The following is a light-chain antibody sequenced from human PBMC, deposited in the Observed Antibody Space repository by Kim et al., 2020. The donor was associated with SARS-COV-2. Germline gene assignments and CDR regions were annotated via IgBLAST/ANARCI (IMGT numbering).Light chain of an antibody. J-gene: IGKJ1*01. V-gene: IGKV1-NL1*01. CDR2: AAS. CDR1: QGISNS. Sequence: DIHMTQSPSSLSASVGDRVTITCRASQGISNSLAWYQQKPGNAPKLLLYAASRLEGGVPSRFSGSGSGTDYTLTISSLQPEDFATYYCQQYYNAPQTFGQGTKVDIK. CDR3: QQYYNAPQT.